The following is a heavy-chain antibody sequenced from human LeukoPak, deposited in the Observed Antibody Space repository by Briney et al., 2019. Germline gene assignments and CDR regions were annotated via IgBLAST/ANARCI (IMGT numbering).Heavy chain of an antibody. J-gene: IGHJ4*02. D-gene: IGHD6-6*01. Sequence: SGPTLVNPTQTLTLTSTFYGFSLSTSGVAVGWIRQPPGKALEWLALIYGNDDKRYSPSLKSRLTITKDTSKNQVVVTMTNMDPVDTATYYCAQRHSSSLDYWSQGTLVTVSS. CDR2: IYGNDDK. V-gene: IGHV2-5*01. CDR3: AQRHSSSLDY. CDR1: GFSLSTSGVA.